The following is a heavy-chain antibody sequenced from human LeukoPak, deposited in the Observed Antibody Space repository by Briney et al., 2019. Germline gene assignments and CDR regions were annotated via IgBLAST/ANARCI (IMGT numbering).Heavy chain of an antibody. CDR2: IHSSSTPI. Sequence: GGSLRLSCTGSGFTFSTYGMNWVRQAPGRGPEWVAYIHSSSTPIYYADSARGRFTISRDNAKNSLYLQMNRLRGEGAGVYYCAGEGYSGYNSHWGQGTLVTVSS. CDR1: GFTFSTYG. J-gene: IGHJ4*02. D-gene: IGHD5-12*01. CDR3: AGEGYSGYNSH. V-gene: IGHV3-48*01.